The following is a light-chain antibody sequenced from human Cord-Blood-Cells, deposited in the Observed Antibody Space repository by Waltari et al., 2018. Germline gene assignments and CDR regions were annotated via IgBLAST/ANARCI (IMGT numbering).Light chain of an antibody. V-gene: IGKV3-11*01. J-gene: IGKJ1*01. CDR2: DAS. CDR3: QQRSNWT. Sequence: EIVLTQSPAPLSLSPGERAPPSCRASQSVSSYLAWYQQNPGQAPRLLIYDASNRATGIPARFSGSGSGTDFTLTISSLEPEDFAVYYCQQRSNWTFGQGTKVEIK. CDR1: QSVSSY.